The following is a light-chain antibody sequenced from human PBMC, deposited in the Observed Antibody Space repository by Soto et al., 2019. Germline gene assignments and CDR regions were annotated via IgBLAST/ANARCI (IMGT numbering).Light chain of an antibody. CDR1: QSVRSY. V-gene: IGKV3-11*01. J-gene: IGKJ1*01. CDR3: HQRSNWWT. Sequence: EIVLTQSPANLSLSPGERATLSCRASQSVRSYLAWYQQKPGQAPMLLIYDASNRATGIPARFSGSGSGTDFTLTISSLEPEDFAVYYCHQRSNWWTFGQGTKVDIK. CDR2: DAS.